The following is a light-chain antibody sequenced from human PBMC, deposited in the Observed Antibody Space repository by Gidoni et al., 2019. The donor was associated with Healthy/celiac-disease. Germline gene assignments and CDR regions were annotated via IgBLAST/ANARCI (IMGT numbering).Light chain of an antibody. CDR3: QQYGSSPFT. J-gene: IGKJ3*01. CDR1: QSVSSSY. Sequence: IVLTQSPSTLSLSPGERATLSCRASQSVSSSYLAWYKQKPGQAPRLLIYGASSRATGIPDRFSGSGSGTDFTLTISRLEPEDFAVYYCQQYGSSPFTFGPXTKVDIK. V-gene: IGKV3-20*01. CDR2: GAS.